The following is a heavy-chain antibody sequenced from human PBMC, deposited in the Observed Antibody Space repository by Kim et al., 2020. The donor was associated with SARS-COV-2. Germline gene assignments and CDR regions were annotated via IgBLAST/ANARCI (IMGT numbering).Heavy chain of an antibody. J-gene: IGHJ4*02. Sequence: APSARGRFTMSRDNTSNSVSLQMNSLRVEDTAVYYCARETVNCGGDCYDFWGQGTLVTVSS. D-gene: IGHD2-21*01. V-gene: IGHV3-11*04. CDR3: ARETVNCGGDCYDF.